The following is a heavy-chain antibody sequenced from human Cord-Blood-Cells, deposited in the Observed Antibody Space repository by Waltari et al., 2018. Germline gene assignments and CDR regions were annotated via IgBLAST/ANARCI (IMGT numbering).Heavy chain of an antibody. D-gene: IGHD7-27*01. J-gene: IGHJ3*02. V-gene: IGHV3-33*01. CDR1: GFTFSSYG. CDR3: ARGRLLGIYAFDI. CDR2: LWYDGSNK. Sequence: QVQLVESGGGVVQPGRSLRLSCAASGFTFSSYGMHWVRQAPGKGLGLVAVLWYDGSNKYYADSVKGRFTISRDNSKNTLYLQMNSLRAEDTAVYYCARGRLLGIYAFDIWGQGTMVTVSS.